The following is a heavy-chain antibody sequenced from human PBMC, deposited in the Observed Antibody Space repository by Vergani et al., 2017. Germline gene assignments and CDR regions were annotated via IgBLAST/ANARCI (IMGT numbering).Heavy chain of an antibody. D-gene: IGHD6-13*01. CDR3: PRGGGIAAAGMGWFDP. V-gene: IGHV1-69*02. CDR2: IIPVLGIL. CDR1: GGTFSSYT. Sequence: QVQLVHSGAEVKKPGSSVKVSCKASGGTFSSYTISWVRQAPGQGLEWMGRIIPVLGILNYAQKVQGRVTITADKSTSTAYMELSSLRSEDTAVYYCPRGGGIAAAGMGWFDPWGQGYLVTVSS. J-gene: IGHJ5*02.